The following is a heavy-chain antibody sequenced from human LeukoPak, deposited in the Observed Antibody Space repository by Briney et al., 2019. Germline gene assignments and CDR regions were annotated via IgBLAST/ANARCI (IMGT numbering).Heavy chain of an antibody. CDR3: ARDRIVVPAAPFDY. Sequence: GGSLRLSCAASGFTFSSYSMNWVRQAQGKGLEWVSSISSSSSYIYYADSVKGRFTISRDNAKNSLYLQMNSLRAEDTAVYYCARDRIVVPAAPFDYWGQGTLVTVSS. CDR2: ISSSSSYI. CDR1: GFTFSSYS. J-gene: IGHJ4*02. V-gene: IGHV3-21*01. D-gene: IGHD2-2*01.